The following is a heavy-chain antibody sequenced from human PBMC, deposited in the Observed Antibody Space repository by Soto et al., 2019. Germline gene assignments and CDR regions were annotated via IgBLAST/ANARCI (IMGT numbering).Heavy chain of an antibody. CDR1: GGSISSYY. V-gene: IGHV4-59*01. CDR2: IYYSGST. CDR3: ARDLRGAGTSGYYGMDV. J-gene: IGHJ6*02. Sequence: SETLSLTCTVPGGSISSYYWSWIRQPPGKGLEWIGYIYYSGSTTYQPSLKSRVTISVDRSQNQFSLELTSVTAADTAVYFCARDLRGAGTSGYYGMDVWDQGTTVTVSS. D-gene: IGHD6-19*01.